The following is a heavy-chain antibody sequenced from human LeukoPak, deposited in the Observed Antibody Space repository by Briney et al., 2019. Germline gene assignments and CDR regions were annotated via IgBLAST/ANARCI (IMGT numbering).Heavy chain of an antibody. CDR3: ARVVVVVVAATGWFDP. D-gene: IGHD2-15*01. V-gene: IGHV4-39*01. Sequence: SETLSLTCTVSGGSISSSSYYWGWIRQPPGKGLEWIGSIYYSGSTYYNPSLKSRVTISVDTSKNQFSLKLSSVTAADTAVYYCARVVVVVVAATGWFDPWGQGTLVTVSS. CDR1: GGSISSSSYY. J-gene: IGHJ5*02. CDR2: IYYSGST.